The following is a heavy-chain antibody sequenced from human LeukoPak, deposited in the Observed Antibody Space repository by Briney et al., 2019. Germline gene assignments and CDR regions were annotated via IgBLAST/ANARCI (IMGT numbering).Heavy chain of an antibody. CDR1: GFTFDDYA. D-gene: IGHD6-19*01. Sequence: GRSLRLSCAASGFTFDDYAMHWVRQAPGKGLEWVSGISWNSGSIDYAGSVKGRFTISRGNAKNSLYLQMNSLRAEDMALYYCTKDRGSRQWLVAPDYWGQGTLVTVSS. V-gene: IGHV3-9*03. CDR3: TKDRGSRQWLVAPDY. CDR2: ISWNSGSI. J-gene: IGHJ4*02.